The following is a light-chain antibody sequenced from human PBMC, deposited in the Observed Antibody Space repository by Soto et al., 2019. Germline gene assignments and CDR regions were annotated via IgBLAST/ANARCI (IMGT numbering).Light chain of an antibody. Sequence: QAVVTQPPSVSGAPGQRVTISCTGSSSNIGAGYDVHWYQQLPGTAPKLLISGDNNRPSGVPDRFSGSKSGTSASLAITGLQAEDEADYYCQSYDTSLSGTVVFGGGTQLTVL. CDR3: QSYDTSLSGTVV. J-gene: IGLJ2*01. V-gene: IGLV1-40*01. CDR1: SSNIGAGYD. CDR2: GDN.